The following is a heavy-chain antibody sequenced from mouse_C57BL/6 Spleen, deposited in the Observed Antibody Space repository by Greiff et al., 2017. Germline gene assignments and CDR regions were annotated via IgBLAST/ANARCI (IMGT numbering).Heavy chain of an antibody. CDR2: INPSTGGT. J-gene: IGHJ4*01. CDR3: ARIYYRNLYYAMDY. CDR1: GYSFTGYY. Sequence: VQLQQSGPELVKPGASVKISCKASGYSFTGYYMNWVKQSPEKSLEWIGEINPSTGGTTYNQKFKAKATLTVDKSSSTAYMQLKSLTSEDSAVYYGARIYYRNLYYAMDYWGQGTSVTVSS. D-gene: IGHD2-5*01. V-gene: IGHV1-42*01.